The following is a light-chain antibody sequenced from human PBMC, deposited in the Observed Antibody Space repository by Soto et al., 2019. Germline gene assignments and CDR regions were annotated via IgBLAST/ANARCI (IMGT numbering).Light chain of an antibody. CDR1: QSITNN. J-gene: IGKJ2*01. Sequence: EIVMTQSPATLSVSPGDRATLSCRASQSITNNLAWYQHRPGRAPRLLIYCASTRASGIPARFSGSGSGTDLTLTINNLQPEDFAVYYCQHYGDWPPYTFGQGTNLDIK. CDR2: CAS. V-gene: IGKV3-15*01. CDR3: QHYGDWPPYT.